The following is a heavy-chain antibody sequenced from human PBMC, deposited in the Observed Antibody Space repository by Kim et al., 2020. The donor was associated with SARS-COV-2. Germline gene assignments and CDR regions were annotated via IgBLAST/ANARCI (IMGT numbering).Heavy chain of an antibody. V-gene: IGHV4-39*01. CDR3: ARQSVLRDFDWLLYYYG. D-gene: IGHD3-9*01. CDR1: GGSISSSSYY. Sequence: SETLSLTCTVSGGSISSSSYYWGWIRQPPGKGLEWIGSIYYSGSTYYNPSLKSRVTISVDTSKNQFSLKLSSVTAADTAVYCCARQSVLRDFDWLLYYYG. J-gene: IGHJ6*01. CDR2: IYYSGST.